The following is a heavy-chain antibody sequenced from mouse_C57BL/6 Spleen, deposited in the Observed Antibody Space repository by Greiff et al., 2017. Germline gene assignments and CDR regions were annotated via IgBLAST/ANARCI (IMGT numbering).Heavy chain of an antibody. CDR2: INYDGSST. CDR3: ARERGNWYCDV. CDR1: GFTFSDYY. Sequence: DVKLVESEGGLVQPGSSMKLSCTASGFTFSDYYMAWVRQVPEKGLEWVANINYDGSSTYYLDSLKSRFIISRDNAKNILYLQMSSLKSEDTATYYCARERGNWYCDVWGTGTTVTVSS. J-gene: IGHJ1*03. V-gene: IGHV5-16*01.